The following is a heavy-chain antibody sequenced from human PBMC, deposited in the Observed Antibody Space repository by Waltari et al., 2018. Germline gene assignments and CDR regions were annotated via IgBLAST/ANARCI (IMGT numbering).Heavy chain of an antibody. J-gene: IGHJ4*02. CDR3: ARPVGATSYYFDY. D-gene: IGHD1-26*01. V-gene: IGHV3-30-3*01. CDR2: ISYDGSNK. Sequence: QVQLVESGGGVVQPGRSLRLSCAASGFTFSSYAMHWVRRAPGKGLEWVAVISYDGSNKYYADAGKSRFTISRDNTKNTLYLQMNSQRAEDTAVDYCARPVGATSYYFDYWGQGTLVTVSS. CDR1: GFTFSSYA.